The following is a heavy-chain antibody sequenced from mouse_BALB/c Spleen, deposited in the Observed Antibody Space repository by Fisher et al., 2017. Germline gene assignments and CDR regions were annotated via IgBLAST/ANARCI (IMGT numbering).Heavy chain of an antibody. D-gene: IGHD1-2*01. Sequence: KFKGKATLTADKSSSTAYMQLSSLASEDSAVYYCARLLRPLDYWGQGTSVTVSS. V-gene: IGHV1-87*01. J-gene: IGHJ4*01. CDR3: ARLLRPLDY.